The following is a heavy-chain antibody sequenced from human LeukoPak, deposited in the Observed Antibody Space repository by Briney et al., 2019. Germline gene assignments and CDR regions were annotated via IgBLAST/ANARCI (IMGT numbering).Heavy chain of an antibody. CDR3: ARGYYYMDV. D-gene: IGHD2-15*01. Sequence: SETLSLTCTVSGYSISSGYYWSWIRQPPGEGLEWIGYIYYIGNTNYNPSLKSRVTISVDTSKNQVSLKLRSVTAADTAVFYCARGYYYMDVWGRGTTVTISS. CDR2: IYYIGNT. J-gene: IGHJ6*03. CDR1: GYSISSGYY. V-gene: IGHV4-61*01.